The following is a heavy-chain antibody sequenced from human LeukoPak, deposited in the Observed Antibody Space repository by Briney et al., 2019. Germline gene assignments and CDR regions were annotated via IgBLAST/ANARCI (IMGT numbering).Heavy chain of an antibody. D-gene: IGHD3-22*01. V-gene: IGHV4-59*01. CDR2: IYYSGST. J-gene: IGHJ4*02. CDR1: GGSFSSYY. CDR3: ARTYDSSGYYYGYFDY. Sequence: SETLSLTCAVYGGSFSSYYWSWIRQPPGKGVEWIGYIYYSGSTNYNPSLKSRVTISVDTSKNQFSLKLSSVTAADTAVYYCARTYDSSGYYYGYFDYWGQGTLVTVSS.